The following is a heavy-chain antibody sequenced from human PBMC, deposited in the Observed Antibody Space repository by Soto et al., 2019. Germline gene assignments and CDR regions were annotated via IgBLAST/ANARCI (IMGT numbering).Heavy chain of an antibody. D-gene: IGHD3-10*01. V-gene: IGHV3-23*01. CDR3: AKNRQFRSYYESAGHYNN. J-gene: IGHJ4*02. CDR2: ISGTGGAT. Sequence: EVQSLESGGGLVQPGGSLRLSCVASGFTFRNYDMRWVRQAPGKGLEWVSGISGTGGATYYVDSVKGRFTISRDNSKNTLYLQMNSLRANDTAVYYCAKNRQFRSYYESAGHYNNWGQGTLVTVSS. CDR1: GFTFRNYD.